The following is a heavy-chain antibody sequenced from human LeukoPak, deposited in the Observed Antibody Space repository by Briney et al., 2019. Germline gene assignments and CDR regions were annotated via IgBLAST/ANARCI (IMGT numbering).Heavy chain of an antibody. CDR1: GYTFTGYY. CDR3: ARVALGGYCSGGSCPGVWFDP. Sequence: ASVKVSCKASGYTFTGYYMHWVRQAPGQGLEWMGWINPNSGGTNYAQKCQGRVTMTRDTSISTAYMELSRLRSDDTAVYYCARVALGGYCSGGSCPGVWFDPWGQGTLVTVSS. J-gene: IGHJ5*02. V-gene: IGHV1-2*02. CDR2: INPNSGGT. D-gene: IGHD2-15*01.